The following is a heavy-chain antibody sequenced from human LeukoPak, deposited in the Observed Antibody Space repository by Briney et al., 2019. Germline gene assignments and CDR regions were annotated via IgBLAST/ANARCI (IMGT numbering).Heavy chain of an antibody. Sequence: SETLSLTCTVSGDSISSSSSYWGWIRQPPGKGLEWIGSIYYSGSTYYNPSLKSRVTISVDTSKNQFSLKLSSVTAADTAVYYCARDSMIVYAFDIWGQGTMVTVSS. CDR3: ARDSMIVYAFDI. CDR2: IYYSGST. CDR1: GDSISSSSSY. D-gene: IGHD3-22*01. J-gene: IGHJ3*02. V-gene: IGHV4-39*07.